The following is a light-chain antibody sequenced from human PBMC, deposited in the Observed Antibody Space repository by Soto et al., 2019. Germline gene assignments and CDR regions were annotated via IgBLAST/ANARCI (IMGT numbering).Light chain of an antibody. CDR2: GAS. V-gene: IGKV3-15*01. CDR3: QQYSNWRGLT. CDR1: QSVSSN. Sequence: EIVMTQSPATLSVSPGERATLSCRASQSVSSNLARYQQKPGQAPRLLIYGASTRATGIPARFSGSGSGTEFTLTISSLQSEDFAVYYCQQYSNWRGLTFGGGTKVEIK. J-gene: IGKJ4*01.